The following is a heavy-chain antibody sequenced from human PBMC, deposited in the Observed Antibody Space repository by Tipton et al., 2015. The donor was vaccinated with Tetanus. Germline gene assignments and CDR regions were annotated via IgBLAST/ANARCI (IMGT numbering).Heavy chain of an antibody. CDR1: GGSINPYY. D-gene: IGHD2-2*01. J-gene: IGHJ3*02. V-gene: IGHV4-59*04. Sequence: TLSLTCSVSGGSINPYYWSWIRQPPGKGLEWIGNIYSSGSTYYNPSLRSRVTMSVDTSKFQFSLMLTSVTASDTAVYYCARLSSSSNDAHAFDIWGQGTMVTVSS. CDR3: ARLSSSSNDAHAFDI. CDR2: IYSSGST.